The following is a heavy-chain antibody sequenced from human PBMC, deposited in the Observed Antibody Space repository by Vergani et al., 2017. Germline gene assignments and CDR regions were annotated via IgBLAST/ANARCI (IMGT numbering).Heavy chain of an antibody. Sequence: VQLVESGGRIVKPGGSLRLSCVASGFSFRNDWRNWVRRTPGKGLEWVGRIKSTFDRGTTDYAAAVKGRFTISRDDSKNKLFLQRNGLKTENLGVYYCTTDPRYCGDGSYYWIRDHHYYGMDVWGQGTTVTVSS. V-gene: IGHV3-15*07. CDR1: GFSFRNDW. CDR3: TTDPRYCGDGSYYWIRDHHYYGMDV. D-gene: IGHD2-21*01. J-gene: IGHJ6*02. CDR2: IKSTFDRGTT.